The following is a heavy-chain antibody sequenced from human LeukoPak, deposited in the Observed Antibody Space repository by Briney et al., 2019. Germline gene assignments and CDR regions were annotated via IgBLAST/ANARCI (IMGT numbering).Heavy chain of an antibody. CDR3: ARRRWGYSSSWYG. CDR2: INHSGST. CDR1: GGSFSGYY. Sequence: SSETLSLTCAVYGGSFSGYYWSWIRQPPGKGLEWIGEINHSGSTNYNPSLKSRVTISVDTSKNQFSLKLSSVTAADTAVYYCARRRWGYSSSWYGWGQGTMVTVSS. D-gene: IGHD6-13*01. J-gene: IGHJ3*01. V-gene: IGHV4-34*01.